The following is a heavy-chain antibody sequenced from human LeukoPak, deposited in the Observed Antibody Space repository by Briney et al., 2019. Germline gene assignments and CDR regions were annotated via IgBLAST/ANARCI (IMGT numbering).Heavy chain of an antibody. CDR3: ARDFSSSYTAYLQH. Sequence: GGSLRLSCAASAVTISSCAMSWVLQPPGRRLEWGLAISGSGGSTYYADSVKGRFTISRDNSKNTLYLQMNSLRAEDTAMYYCARDFSSSYTAYLQHWGQGTLVTVSS. CDR2: ISGSGGST. V-gene: IGHV3-23*01. J-gene: IGHJ1*01. CDR1: AVTISSCA. D-gene: IGHD6-6*01.